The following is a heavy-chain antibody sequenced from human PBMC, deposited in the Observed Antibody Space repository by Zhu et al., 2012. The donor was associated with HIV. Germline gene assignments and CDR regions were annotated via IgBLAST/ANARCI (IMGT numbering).Heavy chain of an antibody. V-gene: IGHV3-23*01. CDR1: GFTFSGYA. CDR2: ISGSGGST. CDR3: AKGGTYYGSGSFGPFDY. J-gene: IGHJ4*02. Sequence: EVQLLESGGGLVQPGGSLRLSCAASGFTFSGYAMSWVRQAPGKGLEWVSAISGSGGSTYYADSVKGRFTISRDNSKNTLYLQMNSLRAEDTAVYYCAKGGTYYGSGSFGPFDYWGQGTLVTVSS. D-gene: IGHD3-10*01.